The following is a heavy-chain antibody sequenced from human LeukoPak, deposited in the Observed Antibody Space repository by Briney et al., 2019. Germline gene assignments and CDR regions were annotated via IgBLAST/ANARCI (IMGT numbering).Heavy chain of an antibody. D-gene: IGHD3-10*01. CDR3: GRGGIHLLRFAERMGWFDL. V-gene: IGHV1-8*01. J-gene: IGHJ5*02. CDR1: GYTFTSYN. CDR2: MNPNSGNT. Sequence: ASVKVSCKASGYTFTSYNINWVRQATGRGLEWMGWMNPNSGNTGYAQKFQGRVTMTRNTSISTAYMELSSLRSEDTAVYYCGRGGIHLLRFAERMGWFDLWGQGTLVTVSS.